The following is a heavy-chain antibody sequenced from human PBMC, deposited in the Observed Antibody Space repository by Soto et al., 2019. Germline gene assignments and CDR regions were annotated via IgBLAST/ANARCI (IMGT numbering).Heavy chain of an antibody. CDR2: IYYSGST. Sequence: SETLSLTCTVSGGSISSSSYYWGWIRQPPGKGLEWIGSIYYSGSTYYNPSLKSRVTISVDTSKNQFSLKLSSVTAADTAVYYCARPLYSSSPNYYYYGMDVRGQGTTVTVSS. V-gene: IGHV4-39*01. D-gene: IGHD6-6*01. J-gene: IGHJ6*02. CDR1: GGSISSSSYY. CDR3: ARPLYSSSPNYYYYGMDV.